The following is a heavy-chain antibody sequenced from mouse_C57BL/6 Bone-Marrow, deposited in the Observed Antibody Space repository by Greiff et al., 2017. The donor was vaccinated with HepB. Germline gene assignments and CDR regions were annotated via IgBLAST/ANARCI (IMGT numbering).Heavy chain of an antibody. V-gene: IGHV5-17*01. Sequence: DVKLVESGGGLVKPGGSLKLSCAASGFTFSDYGMHWVRQAPEKGLEWVAYISSGSSTIYYADTVKGRFTISRDNAKNTLFLQMTSLRSEDTAMYYCAREAYDGYYGFAYWGQGTLVTVSA. CDR1: GFTFSDYG. J-gene: IGHJ3*01. CDR3: AREAYDGYYGFAY. D-gene: IGHD2-3*01. CDR2: ISSGSSTI.